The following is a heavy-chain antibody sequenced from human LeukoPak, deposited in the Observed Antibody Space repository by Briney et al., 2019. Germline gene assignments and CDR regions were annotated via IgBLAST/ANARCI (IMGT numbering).Heavy chain of an antibody. D-gene: IGHD2-2*01. Sequence: GGSLRLSCAASGFTFDDYAMSWVRQAPGKGLEWVSAISGSGGSTYYADSVKGRFTISRDNSKKTLYLQMNSLRAEDTAVYYCAKTVVPAAIEYYFDYWGQGTLVTVSS. CDR1: GFTFDDYA. V-gene: IGHV3-23*01. CDR3: AKTVVPAAIEYYFDY. CDR2: ISGSGGST. J-gene: IGHJ4*02.